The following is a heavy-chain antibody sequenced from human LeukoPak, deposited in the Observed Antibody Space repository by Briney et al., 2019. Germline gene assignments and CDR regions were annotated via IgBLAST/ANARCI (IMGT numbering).Heavy chain of an antibody. CDR1: GFTFSSYS. J-gene: IGHJ4*02. D-gene: IGHD3-3*01. CDR3: ARGRTIFGVAMFDY. V-gene: IGHV3-21*01. Sequence: GGSLRLSCAASGFTFSSYSMNWVRQAPGKGLEWVSSISSSSSYIYYADSVKGRFTISRDNAKNSLYLQMNSLRAEDTAVYYCARGRTIFGVAMFDYWGQGTLVTVSS. CDR2: ISSSSSYI.